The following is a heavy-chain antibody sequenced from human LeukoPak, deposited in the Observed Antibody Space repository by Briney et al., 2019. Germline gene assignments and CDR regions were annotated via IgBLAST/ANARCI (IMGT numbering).Heavy chain of an antibody. D-gene: IGHD2-15*01. CDR3: AKGGDIVVVVAPLDY. CDR1: GFTFSNYA. CDR2: ISYDGSNK. Sequence: GGSLRLSCAASGFTFSNYALHWVRQAPGKGLEWVAVISYDGSNKYYADSVKGRFTISRDNSKNTMYLQMNSLRAEDTAVYYWAKGGDIVVVVAPLDYWGQGTLVTVSS. V-gene: IGHV3-30*04. J-gene: IGHJ4*02.